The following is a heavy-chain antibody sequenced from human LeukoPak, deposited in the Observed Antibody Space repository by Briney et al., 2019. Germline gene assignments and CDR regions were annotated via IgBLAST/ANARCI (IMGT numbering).Heavy chain of an antibody. J-gene: IGHJ4*02. CDR3: ARRRSNFDY. CDR1: GGSFSGYY. CDR2: IYHSGST. Sequence: PSETLSLTCAVYGGSFSGYYWSWIRQPPGKGLEWIGEIYHSGSTNYNPSLKSRVTISVDTSKNQFSLKLSSVTAADTAVYYCARRRSNFDYWGQGTLVTVSS. V-gene: IGHV4-34*01. D-gene: IGHD2-15*01.